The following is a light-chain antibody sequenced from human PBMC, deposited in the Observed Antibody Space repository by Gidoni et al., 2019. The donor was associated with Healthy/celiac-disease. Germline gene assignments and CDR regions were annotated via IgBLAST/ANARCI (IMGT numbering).Light chain of an antibody. V-gene: IGKV3-20*01. CDR2: GAS. Sequence: EIALTQSPGTLSLSPGERATLSCRASQSVSSSYLAWYQQEPGQAPRLLIYGASSRATGIPDRLSGSGSGTDFTLTISRLEPEDFAVYYCQQYGSSPGTFGQGTKVEIK. CDR1: QSVSSSY. CDR3: QQYGSSPGT. J-gene: IGKJ1*01.